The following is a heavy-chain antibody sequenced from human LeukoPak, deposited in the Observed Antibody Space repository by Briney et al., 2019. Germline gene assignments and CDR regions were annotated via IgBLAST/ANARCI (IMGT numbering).Heavy chain of an antibody. CDR3: ATLSNYVWGSYRREDAFDI. Sequence: GASVTVSCTVSGYTLTELSMHWVRQAPGKGLEWMGGFDPEDGETIYAQKFQGRVTMTEDTSTDTAYMELSSLRSEDTAVYYCATLSNYVWGSYRREDAFDIWGQGTMVTVSS. CDR2: FDPEDGET. D-gene: IGHD3-16*02. J-gene: IGHJ3*02. V-gene: IGHV1-24*01. CDR1: GYTLTELS.